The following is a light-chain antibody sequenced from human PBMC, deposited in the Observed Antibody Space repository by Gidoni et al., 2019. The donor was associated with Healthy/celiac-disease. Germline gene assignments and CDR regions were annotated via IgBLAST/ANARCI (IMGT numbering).Light chain of an antibody. CDR3: SSYTSSSTPYV. J-gene: IGLJ1*01. CDR2: DVS. CDR1: SSDVGGYNY. Sequence: QSALTQPASVSGSPGQSITISCTGTSSDVGGYNYVSWYPQHPGKAPNLMIYDVSNRPSGVSNRFSGSKSGNTASLTISGLQAEDEADYYCSSYTSSSTPYVFGTGTKVTVL. V-gene: IGLV2-14*01.